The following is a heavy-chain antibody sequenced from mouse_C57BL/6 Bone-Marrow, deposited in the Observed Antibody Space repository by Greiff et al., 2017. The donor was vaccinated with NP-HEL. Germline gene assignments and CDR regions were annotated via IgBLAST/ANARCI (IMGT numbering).Heavy chain of an antibody. CDR3: AGRRYGNYGFAY. CDR1: GFTFTDYY. Sequence: EVKLLQSGPELVKPGASVKISCKASGFTFTDYYMNWVKQSHGKSLEWIGDINRNNGGTSYNQKFKGKVTLTVDKSSSTAYMELRSLTTEDSAVYYCAGRRYGNYGFAYWGQGTLVTVSA. CDR2: INRNNGGT. D-gene: IGHD2-1*01. V-gene: IGHV1-26*01. J-gene: IGHJ3*01.